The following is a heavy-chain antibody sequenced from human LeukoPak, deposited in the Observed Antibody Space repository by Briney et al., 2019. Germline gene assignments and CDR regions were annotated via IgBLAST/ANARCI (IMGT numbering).Heavy chain of an antibody. CDR1: GFTSGIYA. CDR2: ISGSGGSI. Sequence: PGGSLRLSCAASGFTSGIYAMSWVRQAPGKGLEWVSAISGSGGSIYYADSVKGRFTISRDNSKNTLYLQMNSLRAEDTAVYYCAKWAFYYDDWGQGTLVTVSS. CDR3: AKWAFYYDD. J-gene: IGHJ4*02. D-gene: IGHD3-16*01. V-gene: IGHV3-23*01.